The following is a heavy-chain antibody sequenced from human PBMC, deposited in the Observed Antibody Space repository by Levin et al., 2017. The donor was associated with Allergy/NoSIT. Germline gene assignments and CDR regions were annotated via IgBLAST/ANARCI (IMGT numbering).Heavy chain of an antibody. Sequence: GGSLRLSCAASGFTFSSYAMSWVRQAPGKGLEWVSSISGSGGSTYYADSVKGRFTISRDNSKNTLYLQMNSLRPEDTAVYYCAKNGLDSSGYYHYYYYGMDVWGQGTTVTVSS. CDR2: ISGSGGST. D-gene: IGHD3-22*01. CDR1: GFTFSSYA. V-gene: IGHV3-23*01. CDR3: AKNGLDSSGYYHYYYYGMDV. J-gene: IGHJ6*02.